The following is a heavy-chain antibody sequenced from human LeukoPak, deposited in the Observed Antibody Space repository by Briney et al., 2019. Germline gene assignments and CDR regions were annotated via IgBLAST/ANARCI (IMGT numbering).Heavy chain of an antibody. V-gene: IGHV3-23*01. Sequence: GGSLRLSSVASGFTFTTYSMTWVRQTPEKGLEWVAAISASGGSYYADSVKGRFTISRDNSKNTLYLQLNNLGADDTAVYYCAKNPNRSGWYQDYWGQGALVIVSS. CDR1: GFTFTTYS. CDR2: ISASGGS. CDR3: AKNPNRSGWYQDY. J-gene: IGHJ4*02. D-gene: IGHD6-19*01.